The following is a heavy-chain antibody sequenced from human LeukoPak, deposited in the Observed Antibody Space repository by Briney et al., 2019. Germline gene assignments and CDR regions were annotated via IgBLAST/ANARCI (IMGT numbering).Heavy chain of an antibody. CDR3: ATQDTAMVAYYFDY. CDR1: GFTFSSYA. D-gene: IGHD5-18*01. J-gene: IGHJ4*02. V-gene: IGHV3-23*01. CDR2: ISSSGGST. Sequence: GGSLRLSCAASGFTFSSYAMNWVRQAPGRGLGWVSAISSSGGSTYYADSVKGRFTISRDSSKNTLYLQMNSLRAEDTAIYYCATQDTAMVAYYFDYWGQGTLVTVSS.